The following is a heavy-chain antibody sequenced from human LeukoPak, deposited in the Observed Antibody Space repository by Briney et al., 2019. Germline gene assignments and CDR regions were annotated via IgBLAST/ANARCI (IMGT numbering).Heavy chain of an antibody. J-gene: IGHJ6*02. CDR3: ARDDYSNYYYYYYGMDV. V-gene: IGHV1-18*01. Sequence: ASVKVSCKASGYTFTSYGISWVRQAPGQGLEWMGWISAYSGNTNYAQKLQGRVTMTTDTSTSTAYMELRSLRSDDTAVYYCARDDYSNYYYYYYGMDVWGQGTTVTVSS. D-gene: IGHD4-4*01. CDR1: GYTFTSYG. CDR2: ISAYSGNT.